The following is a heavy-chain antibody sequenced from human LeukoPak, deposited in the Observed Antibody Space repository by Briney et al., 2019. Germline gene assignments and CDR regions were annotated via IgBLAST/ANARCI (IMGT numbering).Heavy chain of an antibody. D-gene: IGHD3-10*01. J-gene: IGHJ3*02. Sequence: SETLSLTCTVSGDSISRYYWSWIRQPPGKGLEWIGNIFYSGSTYYSPSLKSRVTISLDTSRNQFSLKLNSVTAADTAVYYCAKSNGYGLVDIWGQGTMVTVSS. V-gene: IGHV4-59*12. CDR3: AKSNGYGLVDI. CDR1: GDSISRYY. CDR2: IFYSGST.